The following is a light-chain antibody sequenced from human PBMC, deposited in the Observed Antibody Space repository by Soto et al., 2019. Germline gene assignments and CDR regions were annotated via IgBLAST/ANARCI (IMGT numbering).Light chain of an antibody. CDR1: QSVSSY. CDR3: QQRRNWPPWT. CDR2: DAS. J-gene: IGKJ1*01. V-gene: IGKV3-11*01. Sequence: EIVLTQSPATLSLSPGERATLSCRASQSVSSYLAWYQQKPGQAPRLLIYDASNRATGIPARFSGSGSGTDFTLPISSLEPEDFAVYYCQQRRNWPPWTFGQGTKVEIK.